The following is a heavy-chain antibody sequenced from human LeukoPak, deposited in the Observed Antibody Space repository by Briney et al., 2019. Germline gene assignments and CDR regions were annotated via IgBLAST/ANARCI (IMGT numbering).Heavy chain of an antibody. CDR1: GFILSSNY. Sequence: PGGSLRLSCAASGFILSSNYMSWVRQAPGKGLEWVSVIYSGGSTYYADSVKGRFTISRDNSKNTVYLQMNSLRAEDTAVYYCARDLNYDTASWGQGTLVTVSS. CDR2: IYSGGST. V-gene: IGHV3-53*01. CDR3: ARDLNYDTAS. J-gene: IGHJ5*02. D-gene: IGHD3-22*01.